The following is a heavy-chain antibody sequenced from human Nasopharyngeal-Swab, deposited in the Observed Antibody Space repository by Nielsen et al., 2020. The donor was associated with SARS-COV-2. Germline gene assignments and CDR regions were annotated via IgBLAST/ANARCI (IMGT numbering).Heavy chain of an antibody. D-gene: IGHD6-19*01. Sequence: GGSLRLSCAASGFTFSSYWMHWVRQAPGKGLVWVSRINSDGSSTSYADSVKGRFTISRDNAKNTLYLQMNSLRAEDTAVYYCARALYSSGWYLDYWGQGTLVTVSP. V-gene: IGHV3-74*01. CDR3: ARALYSSGWYLDY. CDR2: INSDGSST. J-gene: IGHJ4*02. CDR1: GFTFSSYW.